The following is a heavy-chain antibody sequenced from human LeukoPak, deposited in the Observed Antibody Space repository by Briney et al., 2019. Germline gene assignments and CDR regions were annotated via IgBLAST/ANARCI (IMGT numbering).Heavy chain of an antibody. CDR2: INPNSGGT. J-gene: IGHJ4*02. Sequence: ASVKVSCKASGYTFTGCYMHWVRQAPGQGLEWMGWINPNSGGTNYAQKFQGRVTMTRDTSISTAYMELSRLRSDDTAVYYCARVAGRGVADHHEWELPPNYWGQGTLVTVSS. D-gene: IGHD1-26*01. CDR1: GYTFTGCY. V-gene: IGHV1-2*02. CDR3: ARVAGRGVADHHEWELPPNY.